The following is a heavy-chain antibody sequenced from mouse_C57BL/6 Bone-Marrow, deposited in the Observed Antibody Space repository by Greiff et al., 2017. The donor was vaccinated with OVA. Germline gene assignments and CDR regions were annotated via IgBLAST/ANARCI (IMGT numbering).Heavy chain of an antibody. CDR2: IDPSDSYT. D-gene: IGHD1-1*01. CDR3: ARGGYYYGSSLWYFDV. Sequence: QVQLQQPGAELVMPGASVKLSCKASGYTFTSYWMHWVKQRPGQGLEWIGVIDPSDSYTNYNQKFKGKSTLTVDKSSCPAYMQLSSLTSEDSAVYYCARGGYYYGSSLWYFDVWGTGTTVTVSS. V-gene: IGHV1-69*01. CDR1: GYTFTSYW. J-gene: IGHJ1*03.